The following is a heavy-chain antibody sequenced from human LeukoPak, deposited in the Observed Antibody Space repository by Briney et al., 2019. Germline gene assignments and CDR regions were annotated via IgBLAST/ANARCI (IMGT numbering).Heavy chain of an antibody. V-gene: IGHV1-2*02. CDR3: AREHCSSTSCYRRFDP. Sequence: ASMKVSCKASGYTFTGYYMHWVRQAPGQGLEWMGWINPNSGGTNYAQKFQGRVTMTRDTSISTAYMELSRLRSDDTAVYYCAREHCSSTSCYRRFDPWGQGTLVTVSS. CDR2: INPNSGGT. D-gene: IGHD2-2*02. CDR1: GYTFTGYY. J-gene: IGHJ5*02.